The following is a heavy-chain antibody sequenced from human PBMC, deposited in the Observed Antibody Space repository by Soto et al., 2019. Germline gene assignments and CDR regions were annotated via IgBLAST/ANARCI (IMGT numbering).Heavy chain of an antibody. CDR3: ASAPPMGITMIVLVTPSDY. CDR2: ISAYNGNT. J-gene: IGHJ4*02. Sequence: ASVKVSGKASGYTFTSYGISWVRQAPGQGLEWMGWISAYNGNTNYAQKLQGRVTMTTDTSTSTAYMELRSLRSDDTAVYYCASAPPMGITMIVLVTPSDYWGQGTLVTVSS. V-gene: IGHV1-18*01. D-gene: IGHD3-22*01. CDR1: GYTFTSYG.